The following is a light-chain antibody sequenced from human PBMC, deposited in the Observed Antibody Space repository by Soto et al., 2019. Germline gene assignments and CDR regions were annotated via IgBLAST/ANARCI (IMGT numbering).Light chain of an antibody. V-gene: IGKV3-15*01. CDR2: GAS. Sequence: EIVMTQSPPTLSVSPGERATLSCRASENIYTNLACYQQKPGQAPRLLFYGASTRATGLPARFSGTGSGTEFTLTINSLQAEDSAVYYCQQYYNWPRTFGQGTRLEI. CDR1: ENIYTN. CDR3: QQYYNWPRT. J-gene: IGKJ5*01.